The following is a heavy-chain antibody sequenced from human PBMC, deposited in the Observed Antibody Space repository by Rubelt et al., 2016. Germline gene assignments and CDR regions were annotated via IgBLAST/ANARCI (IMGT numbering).Heavy chain of an antibody. CDR3: ARDRVLGSSWYYFDY. CDR2: INSDGSST. V-gene: IGHV3-74*01. Sequence: EVQLVESGGGLVQPGGSLRLSCAASGFTFSSYWMHWVRQAPGKGLVWVSRINSDGSSTSYADSVKGRFTNARDKAKNTLYWQMNSLGAEDTAVYYCARDRVLGSSWYYFDYWGQGTLVTVSS. CDR1: GFTFSSYW. J-gene: IGHJ4*02. D-gene: IGHD6-13*01.